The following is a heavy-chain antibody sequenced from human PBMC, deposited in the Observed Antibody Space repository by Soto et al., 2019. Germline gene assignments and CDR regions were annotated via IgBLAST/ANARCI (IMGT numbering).Heavy chain of an antibody. Sequence: QVRLQESGPGLVKPSETLSLTCSVSGGSVSTRSYYWNWVRQPPGGGLEWIGYVDYTGSNQFNPFRNSSVTRSVARAQNPFSLTPRSGTAADAVVYSGARVPTIFPAFDVWGQGAMCPV. CDR1: GGSVSTRSYY. CDR3: ARVPTIFPAFDV. J-gene: IGHJ3*01. V-gene: IGHV4-61*01. D-gene: IGHD3-3*02. CDR2: VDYTGSN.